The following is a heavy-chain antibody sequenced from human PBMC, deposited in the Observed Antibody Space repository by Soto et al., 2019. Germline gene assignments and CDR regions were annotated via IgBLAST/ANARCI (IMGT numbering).Heavy chain of an antibody. D-gene: IGHD3-22*01. Sequence: GGSLRLSCAASGFTFSSYAMHWVRQAPGKGLEWVAVISYDGSNKYYADSVKGRFTISRDNAKNSLYLQLNSLRAEDTAVYHCARDLGYYASDGYFDYWGQGTVVTVSS. CDR1: GFTFSSYA. CDR3: ARDLGYYASDGYFDY. CDR2: ISYDGSNK. J-gene: IGHJ4*02. V-gene: IGHV3-30-3*01.